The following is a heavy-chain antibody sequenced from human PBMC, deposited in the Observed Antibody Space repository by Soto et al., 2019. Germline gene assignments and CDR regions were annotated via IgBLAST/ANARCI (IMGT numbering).Heavy chain of an antibody. J-gene: IGHJ4*02. CDR1: GFTFSNYA. D-gene: IGHD3-22*01. Sequence: PGGSLRLSCAASGFTFSNYAINWVRQAPGKGLEWVSSISGSSRSIYYADSVKGRFTISRDNSMNTLYLQLNSLRAEDTAVYYCAKLSYESPVAPFWGQGTLVTVSS. CDR2: ISGSSRSI. V-gene: IGHV3-23*01. CDR3: AKLSYESPVAPF.